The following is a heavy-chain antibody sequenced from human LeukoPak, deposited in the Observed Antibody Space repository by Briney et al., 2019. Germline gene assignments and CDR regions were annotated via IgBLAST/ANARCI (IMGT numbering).Heavy chain of an antibody. D-gene: IGHD6-13*01. CDR3: KALTLYPPIAAGTTTNPLFDY. J-gene: IGHJ4*02. CDR1: GFTFSNAW. CDR2: IKSKTDGGTT. V-gene: IGHV3-15*01. Sequence: PGGSLRLSCAASGFTFSNAWMSWVRQAPGKGLEWVGRIKSKTDGGTTDYAAPVKGRFTISRDDPKNTLYLQMNSLKTEDTAVYYCKALTLYPPIAAGTTTNPLFDYWGQGTLVTVSS.